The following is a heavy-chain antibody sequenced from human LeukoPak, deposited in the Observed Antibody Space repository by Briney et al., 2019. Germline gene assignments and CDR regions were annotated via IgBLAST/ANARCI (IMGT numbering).Heavy chain of an antibody. D-gene: IGHD3-9*01. CDR1: GYSFTSYW. V-gene: IGHV5-51*01. CDR3: ARLLGDYDILTGYGYYFDY. J-gene: IGHJ4*02. Sequence: GDSLKISCKGSGYSFTSYWIGWVRQMPGKGLEWMGIIYPGDSDTRYSPSFQGQVTISADKSISTAYLQWSSLKASDTAMYCCARLLGDYDILTGYGYYFDYWGQGTLVTISS. CDR2: IYPGDSDT.